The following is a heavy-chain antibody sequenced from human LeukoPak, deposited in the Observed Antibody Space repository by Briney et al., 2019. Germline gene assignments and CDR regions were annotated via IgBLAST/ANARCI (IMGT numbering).Heavy chain of an antibody. CDR2: NSGSGAST. CDR3: AKNNILTGYDLYYIDY. CDR1: GFAFTSYV. V-gene: IGHV3-23*01. D-gene: IGHD3-9*01. Sequence: WGSLRLYSAAHGFAFTSYVLSRVRQAPGKRLEWVSANSGSGASTDYAESVKGRITISRDNFNSTLYLQMNSLRATDTAVYCCAKNNILTGYDLYYIDYWGQGTLVTVSS. J-gene: IGHJ4*01.